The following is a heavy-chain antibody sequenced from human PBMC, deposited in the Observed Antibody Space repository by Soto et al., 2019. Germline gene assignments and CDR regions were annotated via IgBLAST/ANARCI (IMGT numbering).Heavy chain of an antibody. CDR1: GYIFTSYG. V-gene: IGHV1-18*01. CDR3: ARGWEQLPVPIDY. CDR2: ISGYNGNT. J-gene: IGHJ4*02. Sequence: QVQLVQSGAEVKEPGASVKVSCETSGYIFTSYGLNWVRQAPGQGLEWMGWISGYNGNTNYAQTFQDRVTMTIDTSRSTVYMELRRLTSDDTAVYYCARGWEQLPVPIDYWGQGTLVSVSS. D-gene: IGHD1-26*01.